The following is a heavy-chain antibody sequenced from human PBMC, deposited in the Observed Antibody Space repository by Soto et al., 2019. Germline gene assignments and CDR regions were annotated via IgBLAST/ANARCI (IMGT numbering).Heavy chain of an antibody. V-gene: IGHV1-18*01. J-gene: IGHJ6*02. CDR1: GYTFTRSG. CDR3: VREGVAPYYYYGMDV. D-gene: IGHD5-12*01. Sequence: QVQLVQSGAEVKKPGASVKVSCKASGYTFTRSGISWVRQAPGQGPEWMGWISSYNGDTNYAQTFQGRDTMTTDTSTSTAYMELRSLRSDDTAVYYCVREGVAPYYYYGMDVWGQGTPVTVSS. CDR2: ISSYNGDT.